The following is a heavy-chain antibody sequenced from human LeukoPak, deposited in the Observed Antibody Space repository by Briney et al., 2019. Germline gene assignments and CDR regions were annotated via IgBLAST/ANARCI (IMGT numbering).Heavy chain of an antibody. CDR2: IYYSGST. CDR1: GGSISSYY. CDR3: ARHIRRGTNWFDP. J-gene: IGHJ5*02. D-gene: IGHD2-21*01. V-gene: IGHV4-59*01. Sequence: SETLSLTCTVSGGSISSYYWSWIRQPPGKGLEWIGYIYYSGSTNYNPSLKSRVTISVDTSKNQFSLKLTSVTAADTAVYYCARHIRRGTNWFDPWGQGTLVTVSS.